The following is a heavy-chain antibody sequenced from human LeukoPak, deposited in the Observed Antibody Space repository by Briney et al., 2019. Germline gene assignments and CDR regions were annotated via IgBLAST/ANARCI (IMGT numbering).Heavy chain of an antibody. CDR3: ARMVRGVIIPQNIYYYYYMDV. CDR2: ISAYNGNT. Sequence: ASVKVSCKASGYTFTSYDINWVRQAPGQGLEWMGWISAYNGNTNYAQKLQGRVTMTTDTSTSTAYMELRSLRSDDTAVYYCARMVRGVIIPQNIYYYYYMDVWGKGTTVTISS. J-gene: IGHJ6*03. V-gene: IGHV1-18*01. CDR1: GYTFTSYD. D-gene: IGHD3-10*01.